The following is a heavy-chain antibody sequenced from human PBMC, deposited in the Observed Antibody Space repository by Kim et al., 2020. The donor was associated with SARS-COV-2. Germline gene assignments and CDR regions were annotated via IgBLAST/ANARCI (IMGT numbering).Heavy chain of an antibody. CDR3: ARAPYSSGRYESFDI. J-gene: IGHJ3*02. Sequence: DSVKGRFTISRDNSKNTLYLQMNSLRAEDTAVYYCARAPYSSGRYESFDIWGQGTMVTVSS. V-gene: IGHV3-30*07. D-gene: IGHD6-19*01.